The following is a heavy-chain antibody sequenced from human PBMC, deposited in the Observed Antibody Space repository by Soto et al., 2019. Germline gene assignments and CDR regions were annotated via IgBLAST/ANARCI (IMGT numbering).Heavy chain of an antibody. CDR2: INHSGST. D-gene: IGHD6-19*01. V-gene: IGHV4-34*01. CDR3: ARVGPEQWLVD. J-gene: IGHJ4*02. Sequence: QVQLQQWGAGLLKPSETLSLTCAVYGGSFSGYYWSWIRQPPGKGLEWIGEINHSGSTNYNPSLKSRVTLSVDTSKNQFSLKLSSVTAADTAVYYCARVGPEQWLVDWGQGTLVTVSS. CDR1: GGSFSGYY.